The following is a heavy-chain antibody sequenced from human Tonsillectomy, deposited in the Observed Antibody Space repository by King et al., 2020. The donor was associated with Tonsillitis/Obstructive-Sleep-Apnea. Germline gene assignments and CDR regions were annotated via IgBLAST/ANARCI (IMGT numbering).Heavy chain of an antibody. CDR3: ATASIIGTTPTYYYMDV. D-gene: IGHD1-7*01. Sequence: VQLVESGGGVVQPGRSLRLSCAASGFTFSSYGMHWVRQAPGKGLEWVSVISSDVTTKYYADSVKGRFTISRDNSKNTLYLLMNSLRLEDTAVYYCATASIIGTTPTYYYMDVWGKGTTVTVSS. CDR1: GFTFSSYG. V-gene: IGHV3-30*03. J-gene: IGHJ6*03. CDR2: ISSDVTTK.